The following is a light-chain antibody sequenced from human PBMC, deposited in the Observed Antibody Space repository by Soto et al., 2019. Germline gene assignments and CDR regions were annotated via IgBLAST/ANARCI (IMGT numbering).Light chain of an antibody. CDR3: SSYADSNNRV. Sequence: QSALTQPASVSGSPGQSITISCTGTSSDVGGYNYVSWYQQHPGKAPKLMIYDVSNRPSGVSNRFSGSKSGNTASLTISGLQAEDEADYYCSSYADSNNRVFGGGTKLTVL. CDR2: DVS. V-gene: IGLV2-14*01. CDR1: SSDVGGYNY. J-gene: IGLJ3*02.